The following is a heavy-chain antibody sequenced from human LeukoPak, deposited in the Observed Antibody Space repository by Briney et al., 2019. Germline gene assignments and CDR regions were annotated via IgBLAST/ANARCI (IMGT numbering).Heavy chain of an antibody. Sequence: PGGSLRLSCAASGFTFSSHWMSWVRQAPGKGLEWVANTKQDGSEKYYVDSVKGRFTISRDNAKNSLYLQMNSLRAEDTAIYYCASGSGWYFDYWGQGTLVTVSS. CDR3: ASGSGWYFDY. CDR2: TKQDGSEK. V-gene: IGHV3-7*01. CDR1: GFTFSSHW. J-gene: IGHJ4*02. D-gene: IGHD6-19*01.